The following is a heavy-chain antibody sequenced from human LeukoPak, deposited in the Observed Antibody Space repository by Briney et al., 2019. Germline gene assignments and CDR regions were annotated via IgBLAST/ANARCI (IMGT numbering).Heavy chain of an antibody. D-gene: IGHD1-26*01. CDR1: SDSISNSAYH. CDR2: IYYNRGT. Sequence: PSETLSLTCTVSSDSISNSAYHWGWIRQPPGRGLEWIGTIYYNRGTYYNPSLKSRVTISVDTSKNQFSLKLSSVTAADTAVYYCASNSGSYWGQGTLVTVSS. J-gene: IGHJ4*02. CDR3: ASNSGSY. V-gene: IGHV4-39*07.